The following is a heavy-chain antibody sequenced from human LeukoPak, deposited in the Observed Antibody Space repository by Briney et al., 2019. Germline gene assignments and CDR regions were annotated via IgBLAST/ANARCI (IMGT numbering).Heavy chain of an antibody. J-gene: IGHJ4*02. CDR2: IYTSGST. Sequence: SETLSPTCTVSGGSISSYYWSWIRQPAGKGLEWIGRIYTSGSTNYNPSLKSRVTMSVDTSKNQFSLKLSSVNAADTAVYYCARDHCSGGSCYASWYYFDYWGQGTLVTVSS. CDR1: GGSISSYY. V-gene: IGHV4-4*07. CDR3: ARDHCSGGSCYASWYYFDY. D-gene: IGHD2-15*01.